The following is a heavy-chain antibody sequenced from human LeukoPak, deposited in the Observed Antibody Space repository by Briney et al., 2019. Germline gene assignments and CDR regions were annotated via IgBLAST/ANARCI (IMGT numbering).Heavy chain of an antibody. J-gene: IGHJ4*02. CDR3: ARAPPSTTVPWDY. D-gene: IGHD4-17*01. V-gene: IGHV4-34*01. CDR2: INHSGST. Sequence: SETLSLTCAVYGGSFSGYYWSWIRQPPGKGLERIGEINHSGSTNYNPSLKSRVTISVDTSKNQFSLKLSSVTAEDTAVYYCARAPPSTTVPWDYWGQGTLVTVSS. CDR1: GGSFSGYY.